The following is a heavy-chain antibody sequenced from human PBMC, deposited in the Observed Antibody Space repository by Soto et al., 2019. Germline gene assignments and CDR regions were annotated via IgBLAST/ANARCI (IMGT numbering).Heavy chain of an antibody. D-gene: IGHD4-17*01. J-gene: IGHJ1*01. CDR1: GDSVSSNSAA. Sequence: SQTLSLTCAISGDSVSSNSAAWNWIRQSPSRGLEWLGRTYYRSKWYNDYAVSVKSRITINPDTSKNQFSLLLSSVTAADTAVYYCASAPYGDYTGPAEYFQHWGQGTLVTVSS. V-gene: IGHV6-1*01. CDR3: ASAPYGDYTGPAEYFQH. CDR2: TYYRSKWYN.